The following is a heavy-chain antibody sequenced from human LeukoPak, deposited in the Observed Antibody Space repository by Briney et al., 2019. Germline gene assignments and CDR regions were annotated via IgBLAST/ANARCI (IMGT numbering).Heavy chain of an antibody. Sequence: VKVSCKASGGTFSSYAISWVRQAPGQGLEWMRGIIPIFGTANYAQKFQGRVTITADKSTSTAYMELSSLRSEDTAVYYCARAPLHLAMYHYFDYWGQGTLVTVSS. CDR1: GGTFSSYA. CDR2: IIPIFGTA. J-gene: IGHJ4*02. V-gene: IGHV1-69*06. D-gene: IGHD2-2*01. CDR3: ARAPLHLAMYHYFDY.